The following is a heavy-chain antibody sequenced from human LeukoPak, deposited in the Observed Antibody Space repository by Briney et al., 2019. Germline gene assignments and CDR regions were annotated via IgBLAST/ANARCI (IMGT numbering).Heavy chain of an antibody. CDR3: AKVGGSSSWYWDYFDY. V-gene: IGHV3-23*01. J-gene: IGHJ4*03. CDR2: ISGSGGST. D-gene: IGHD6-13*01. Sequence: GGSLRLSCAASGFTFSSYAMSWVRQAPGKGLEWVSAISGSGGSTYYADSVKGRLTISRDNSKNTLYLQMNSLRAEDTAVYYCAKVGGSSSWYWDYFDYWGQGTTVTVSS. CDR1: GFTFSSYA.